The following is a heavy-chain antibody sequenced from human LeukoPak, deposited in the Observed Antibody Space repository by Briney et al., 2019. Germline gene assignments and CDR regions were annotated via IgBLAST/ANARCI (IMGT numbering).Heavy chain of an antibody. D-gene: IGHD6-13*01. Sequence: GGSLRLSCGASGFTFSSYWMSWVRQAPGKGLEWVANIKQDGSEKYYVDSVKGRFTISRDNAKNSLYLQMNSLRAEDTAVYYCAREILDDSSSWYPYYYGMDVWGQGTTVTVSS. CDR1: GFTFSSYW. V-gene: IGHV3-7*03. J-gene: IGHJ6*02. CDR2: IKQDGSEK. CDR3: AREILDDSSSWYPYYYGMDV.